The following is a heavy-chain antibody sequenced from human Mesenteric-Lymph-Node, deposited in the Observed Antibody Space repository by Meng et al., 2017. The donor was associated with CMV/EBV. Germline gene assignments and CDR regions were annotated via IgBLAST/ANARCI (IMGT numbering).Heavy chain of an antibody. V-gene: IGHV1-3*02. CDR1: GYTFTSYA. Sequence: ASVKVSCKASGYTFTSYAMHWVRQAPGQRLEWMGWSNAGNGNTKYSQEFQGRVTITRDTSASTAYMELSSLRSEDMAVYYCARGGPGIVVGPAATFDYWGQGTLVTVSS. CDR2: SNAGNGNT. J-gene: IGHJ4*02. CDR3: ARGGPGIVVGPAATFDY. D-gene: IGHD2-2*01.